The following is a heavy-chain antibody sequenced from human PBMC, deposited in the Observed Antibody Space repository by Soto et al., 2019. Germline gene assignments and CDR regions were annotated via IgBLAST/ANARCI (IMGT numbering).Heavy chain of an antibody. Sequence: GGSLRLSCAASGFSFIDYAINWVRQVPGRGLEYVAGIGGRGGNAFYADSMKGRFSTSRDNSKNTVYLHMHNLRVDDSAMYYCAKARHSGDFAGSYDSWGQGTLVTAPQ. J-gene: IGHJ5*02. V-gene: IGHV3-23*01. CDR1: GFSFIDYA. CDR3: AKARHSGDFAGSYDS. CDR2: IGGRGGNA. D-gene: IGHD2-21*02.